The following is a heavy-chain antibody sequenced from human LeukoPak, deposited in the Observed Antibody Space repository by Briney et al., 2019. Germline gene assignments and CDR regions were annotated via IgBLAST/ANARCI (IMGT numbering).Heavy chain of an antibody. Sequence: SVKVSCKASGYIFIDYEINWVRQAPGQGLEWMGRIIPILGIANYAQKFQGRVTITADKSTSTAYMELSSLRSEDTAVYYCASETTVTTDHDAFDIWGQGTMVTVSS. CDR1: GYIFIDYE. V-gene: IGHV1-69*04. D-gene: IGHD4-17*01. CDR2: IIPILGIA. CDR3: ASETTVTTDHDAFDI. J-gene: IGHJ3*02.